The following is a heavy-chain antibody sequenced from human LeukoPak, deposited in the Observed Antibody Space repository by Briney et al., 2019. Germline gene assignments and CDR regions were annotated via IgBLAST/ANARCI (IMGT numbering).Heavy chain of an antibody. CDR1: GFTFSDYY. Sequence: GGSLRLSCAASGFTFSDYYINWIRQAPGKGLEWLSYISGNGRFIEYADSVKGRFTISRDNSKNTLYLQMNSLRAEDTAVYYCARDGVYSSGWYDFTYYYYGMDVWGQGTTVTVSS. CDR3: ARDGVYSSGWYDFTYYYYGMDV. J-gene: IGHJ6*02. CDR2: ISGNGRFI. V-gene: IGHV3-11*04. D-gene: IGHD6-19*01.